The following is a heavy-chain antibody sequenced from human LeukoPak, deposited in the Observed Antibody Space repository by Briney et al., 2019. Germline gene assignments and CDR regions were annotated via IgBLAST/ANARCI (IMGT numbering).Heavy chain of an antibody. J-gene: IGHJ4*02. D-gene: IGHD6-13*01. CDR2: IYYSGST. V-gene: IGHV4-59*01. Sequence: PSETLSLTCSVSGGSISNYYWSWIRQPPGKGLEWIGYIYYSGSTNYNPPLKSRVTISVDTSRNQFSLKLSSVTAADTAVYYCARMKIAAAPTPFDYWGQGTLVTVSS. CDR1: GGSISNYY. CDR3: ARMKIAAAPTPFDY.